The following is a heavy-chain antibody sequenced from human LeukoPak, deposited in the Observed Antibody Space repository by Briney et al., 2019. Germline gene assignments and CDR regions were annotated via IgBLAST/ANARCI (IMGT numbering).Heavy chain of an antibody. V-gene: IGHV3-48*02. J-gene: IGHJ3*02. CDR2: ISGSSRNI. Sequence: GGSLRLSCGASGFTFSSYSMNWVRQAPGKGLEWVSYISGSSRNIYYPDSVRGRFTISRDNAKNSLYLQMNSLRDEDTAVHYCARDGAAHCGGDCYSGAFDIWGQGTMVTVSS. CDR1: GFTFSSYS. CDR3: ARDGAAHCGGDCYSGAFDI. D-gene: IGHD2-21*02.